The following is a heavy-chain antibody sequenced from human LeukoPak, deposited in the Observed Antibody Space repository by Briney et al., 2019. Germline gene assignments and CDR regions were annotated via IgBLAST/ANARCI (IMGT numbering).Heavy chain of an antibody. CDR1: GFTVSSSY. V-gene: IGHV3-53*01. D-gene: IGHD5-18*01. Sequence: PGGSLRLSCAASGFTVSSSYMSWVRQAPGKGLEWVSVIYSGGTTYSADSVKGRFTISRDNSKNTLYLQMNSLRAEDTAVYYCAKDLESYSYGEAFDYWGQGTLVTVSS. CDR2: IYSGGTT. J-gene: IGHJ4*02. CDR3: AKDLESYSYGEAFDY.